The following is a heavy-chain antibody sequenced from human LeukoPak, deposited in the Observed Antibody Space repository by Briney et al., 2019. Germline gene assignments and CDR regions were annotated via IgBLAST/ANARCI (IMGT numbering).Heavy chain of an antibody. Sequence: GGSLRLSCATSGFTFSNYWMSWVRQAPGKGLEWVANIKEDGSEKNYVDSVKGRFTISRDNAKNSLYLQMNSLRAEDTAVYCCARDWGAAGLWDYWGQGTLVTVSS. CDR2: IKEDGSEK. CDR3: ARDWGAAGLWDY. V-gene: IGHV3-7*05. CDR1: GFTFSNYW. J-gene: IGHJ4*02. D-gene: IGHD6-13*01.